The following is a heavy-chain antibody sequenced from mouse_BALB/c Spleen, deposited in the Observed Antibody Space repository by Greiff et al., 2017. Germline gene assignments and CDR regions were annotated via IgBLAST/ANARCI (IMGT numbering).Heavy chain of an antibody. CDR2: INSNGGST. J-gene: IGHJ2*01. Sequence: EVKLVESGGGLVQPGGSLKLSCAASGFTFSSYGMSWVRQTPDKRLELVATINSNGGSTYYPDSVKGRFTISRDNAKNTLYLQMSSLKSEDTAMYYCARAEGYYDYWGQGTTRTVSS. CDR3: ARAEGYYDY. D-gene: IGHD2-3*01. V-gene: IGHV5-6-3*01. CDR1: GFTFSSYG.